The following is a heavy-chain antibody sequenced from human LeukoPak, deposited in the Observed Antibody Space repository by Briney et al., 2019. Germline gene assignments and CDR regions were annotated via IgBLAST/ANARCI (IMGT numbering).Heavy chain of an antibody. J-gene: IGHJ5*02. Sequence: GASVKVSCKASGYTFTSYYMHWVRQAPGQGLEWMGIINPSGGSTSYAQKFQGRVTMTRDTSTSTVYMELSSLRSEDTAVYYCAREQTEDSSGLYWFDPWGQGTLVTVSS. CDR2: INPSGGST. D-gene: IGHD3-22*01. CDR1: GYTFTSYY. V-gene: IGHV1-46*01. CDR3: AREQTEDSSGLYWFDP.